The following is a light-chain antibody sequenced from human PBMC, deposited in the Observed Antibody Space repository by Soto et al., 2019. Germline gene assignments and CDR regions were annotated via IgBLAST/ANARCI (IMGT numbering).Light chain of an antibody. CDR1: QSVSSTY. J-gene: IGKJ1*01. CDR2: GAS. V-gene: IGKV3-20*01. CDR3: QQYGDSPQT. Sequence: EIVLTQSPGTLSLSPGERATLSCRASQSVSSTYLAWYQQKPGQAPRLLFYGASNRATAIPDRFSGSGFGTDFTLTITRLEPEDFAVYYCQQYGDSPQTFGPGTKVDIK.